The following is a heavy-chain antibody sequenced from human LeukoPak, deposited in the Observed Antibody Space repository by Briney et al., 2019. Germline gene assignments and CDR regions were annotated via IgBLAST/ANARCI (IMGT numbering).Heavy chain of an antibody. CDR1: GFTFSSYA. V-gene: IGHV3-30-3*01. Sequence: PGRSLRLSSAASGFTFSSYAMHWVRQAPGKGLEWVAVISYDGGNKYYADSVKGRFTISRDNSKNTLYLQMNSLRAEDTAVYYCAREAIVVVLVRAFDIWGQGTMVTVSS. J-gene: IGHJ3*02. CDR2: ISYDGGNK. CDR3: AREAIVVVLVRAFDI. D-gene: IGHD3-22*01.